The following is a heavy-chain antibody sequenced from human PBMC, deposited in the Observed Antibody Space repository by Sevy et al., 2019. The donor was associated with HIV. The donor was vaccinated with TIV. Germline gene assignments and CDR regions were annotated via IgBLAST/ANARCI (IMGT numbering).Heavy chain of an antibody. V-gene: IGHV3-21*06. CDR2: ISSSSNFV. D-gene: IGHD3-16*01. CDR3: ARDRAVLRTRGSYQYGMDV. Sequence: GGSLRLSCTASGFPFSSYDMNWVRQAPGQGLEWISSISSSSNFVYQADSVKGRFTISRDNAKNSLFLQMNSLTVEDTAVYYCARDRAVLRTRGSYQYGMDVWGQGTTVTVSS. J-gene: IGHJ6*02. CDR1: GFPFSSYD.